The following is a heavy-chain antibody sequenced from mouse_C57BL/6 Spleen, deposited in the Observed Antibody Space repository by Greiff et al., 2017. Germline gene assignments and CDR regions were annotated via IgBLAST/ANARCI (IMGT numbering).Heavy chain of an antibody. J-gene: IGHJ4*01. CDR2: INPNNGGT. CDR1: GYTFTDYY. D-gene: IGHD1-1*01. Sequence: EVQLQQSGPELVKPGASVKISCKASGYTFTDYYMNWVKQTHGKSLEWIGDINPNNGGTSYNQKVKGKATLTVDKSSSTAYMELRSLTSEDSAVYYCARGILNDAMDYWGQGTSVTVSA. CDR3: ARGILNDAMDY. V-gene: IGHV1-26*01.